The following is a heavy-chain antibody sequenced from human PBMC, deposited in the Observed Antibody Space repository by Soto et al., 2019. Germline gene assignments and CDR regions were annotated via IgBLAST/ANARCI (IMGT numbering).Heavy chain of an antibody. Sequence: SETLSLTCAVYGGSFSGYYWSWIRQPPGKGLEWIGEINHSGSTNYNPSLKSRVTISVDTSKNQFSLKLSSVTAADTAVYYCARGHGDYVSYYYYYMDVWGKGTTVTVSS. D-gene: IGHD4-17*01. CDR3: ARGHGDYVSYYYYYMDV. V-gene: IGHV4-34*01. J-gene: IGHJ6*03. CDR1: GGSFSGYY. CDR2: INHSGST.